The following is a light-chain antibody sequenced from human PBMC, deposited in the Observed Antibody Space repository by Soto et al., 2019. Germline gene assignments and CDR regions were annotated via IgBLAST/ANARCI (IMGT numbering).Light chain of an antibody. CDR2: YDS. CDR1: NIGSKS. J-gene: IGLJ2*01. CDR3: QVWDIGSGAA. V-gene: IGLV3-21*04. Sequence: SYVLTQAPSVSVAPGKTATITCGGNNIGSKSVHWYQQKPGQAPVLVIYYDSDRPSGIPERFSGSNSGSTATLTISRVEAGDEADYYCQVWDIGSGAAFGGGTKVTVL.